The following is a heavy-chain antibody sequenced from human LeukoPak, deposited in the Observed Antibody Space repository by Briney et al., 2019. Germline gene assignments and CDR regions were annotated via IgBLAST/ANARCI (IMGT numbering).Heavy chain of an antibody. V-gene: IGHV4-31*03. CDR1: GGSISSGGYY. D-gene: IGHD3-10*02. CDR2: VHYTGST. J-gene: IGHJ6*02. Sequence: SETLSLTCTVSGGSISSGGYYWSWIRQHPGKGLEWIGYVHYTGSTYNNPSLKGRVTISIDTSKNQFSLKLNSVTAADTAAYYCARDVPKKAPYGVDVWGPGTTVIVSS. CDR3: ARDVPKKAPYGVDV.